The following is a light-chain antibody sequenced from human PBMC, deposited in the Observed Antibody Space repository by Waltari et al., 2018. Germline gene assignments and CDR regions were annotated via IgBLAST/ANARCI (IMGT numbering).Light chain of an antibody. CDR1: SSDIGGYNY. CDR2: DVT. Sequence: QSALTQPASVSGSPGQSITISCTGTSSDIGGYNYVSWYQQHPGKAPKLMIFDVTKRPSGVSDRFSGSKSGNTSSLTISGLHTDDESDDYCSSYTSTNTVIFGGGTKVTVL. J-gene: IGLJ2*01. V-gene: IGLV2-14*03. CDR3: SSYTSTNTVI.